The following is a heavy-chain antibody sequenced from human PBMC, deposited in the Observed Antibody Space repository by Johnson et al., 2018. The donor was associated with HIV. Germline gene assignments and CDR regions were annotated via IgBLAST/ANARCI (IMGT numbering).Heavy chain of an antibody. CDR2: ISYDGSNK. CDR1: GFTVSSNY. Sequence: QVQVVESGGGLVQPGGSLRLSCAASGFTVSSNYMSWVRQAPGKGLEWVAVISYDGSNKYYADSVKGRFTISRDNSKNTLYLQMNSLRAEDTAVYYRARDKSGGGTDSGYDHFSAPDAFDIWGQGTMVTVSS. V-gene: IGHV3-30-3*01. CDR3: ARDKSGGGTDSGYDHFSAPDAFDI. D-gene: IGHD5-12*01. J-gene: IGHJ3*02.